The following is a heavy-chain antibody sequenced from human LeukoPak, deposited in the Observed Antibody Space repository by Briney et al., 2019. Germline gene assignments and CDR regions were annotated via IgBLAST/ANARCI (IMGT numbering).Heavy chain of an antibody. CDR2: ISYSGST. Sequence: SETLFLTCTVSGGSGSSDSWSWIRQPPGQGLEWIGYISYSGSTSYNPSLKSRVTISVDPSKSQLSLKLRSVTAADTAVYYCARRTRSSSYTYGDAYYYYYMDVWGKGTTVIVS. CDR3: ARRTRSSSYTYGDAYYYYYMDV. D-gene: IGHD5-18*01. V-gene: IGHV4-59*02. J-gene: IGHJ6*03. CDR1: GGSGSSDS.